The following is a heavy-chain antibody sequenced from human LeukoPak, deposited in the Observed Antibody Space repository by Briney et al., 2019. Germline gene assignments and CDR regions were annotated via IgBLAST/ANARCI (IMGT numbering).Heavy chain of an antibody. D-gene: IGHD4-23*01. J-gene: IGHJ2*01. V-gene: IGHV1-69*04. CDR3: ARGSPNYGGNSHAAVVWYFDL. CDR1: GGTFSSYA. Sequence: GASVKVSCKASGGTFSSYAISWVRQAPGQGLEWMGRIIPILGIANYAQKFQGRVTITADKSTSTAYMELSSLRSEDTAVYYCARGSPNYGGNSHAAVVWYFDLWGRGTLVTVSS. CDR2: IIPILGIA.